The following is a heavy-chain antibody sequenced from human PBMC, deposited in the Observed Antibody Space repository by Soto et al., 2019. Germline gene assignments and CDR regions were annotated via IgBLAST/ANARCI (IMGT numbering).Heavy chain of an antibody. CDR1: GFTVSSNY. V-gene: IGHV3-53*01. D-gene: IGHD5-12*01. CDR3: ATHFPLSEYRFSGSYYFNY. CDR2: IYSNGNT. J-gene: IGHJ4*02. Sequence: GGSLRRSCAASGFTVSSNYMSWVRQAPGKGLEWVSTIYSNGNTYYADSVKGRFTISRDKSTNTLYLQMNILRAEDTAVYYCATHFPLSEYRFSGSYYFNYWGQGALVTVSS.